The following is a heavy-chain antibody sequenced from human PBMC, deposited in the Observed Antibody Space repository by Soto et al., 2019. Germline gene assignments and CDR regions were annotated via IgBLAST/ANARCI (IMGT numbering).Heavy chain of an antibody. Sequence: PSETLSLTCAVYGGSFSGYYWSWIRQPPGKGLEWIGEINHSGSTNYNPSLKSRVTISVDTSKNQFSLKLSSVTAADTAVYYCARFDFWSGYYRTGFDYWGQGTLVTVS. D-gene: IGHD3-3*01. J-gene: IGHJ4*02. V-gene: IGHV4-34*01. CDR2: INHSGST. CDR3: ARFDFWSGYYRTGFDY. CDR1: GGSFSGYY.